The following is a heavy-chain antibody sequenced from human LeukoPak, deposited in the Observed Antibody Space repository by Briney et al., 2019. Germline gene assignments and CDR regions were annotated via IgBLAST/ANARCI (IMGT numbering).Heavy chain of an antibody. CDR2: ISWNSGSI. CDR3: ASRKGFRLGELSFDY. V-gene: IGHV3-9*01. CDR1: GFTFDDYA. Sequence: GRSLRLSCAASGFTFDDYAMHWVRQAPGKGLEWVSGISWNSGSIGYADSVKGRFTISRDNAKNSLYLQMNSLRAEDTALYYCASRKGFRLGELSFDYWGQGTLVTVSS. D-gene: IGHD3-16*02. J-gene: IGHJ4*02.